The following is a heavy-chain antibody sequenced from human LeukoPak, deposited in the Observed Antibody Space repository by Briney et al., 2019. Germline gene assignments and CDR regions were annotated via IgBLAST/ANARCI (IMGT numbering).Heavy chain of an antibody. J-gene: IGHJ6*03. D-gene: IGHD2-2*02. V-gene: IGHV1-46*01. CDR3: VRDGHRLYDYYYYYMDV. CDR1: GYTFTSNY. CDR2: ISPSGGST. Sequence: ASVKVSCKAFGYTFTSNYMHWVRQAPGQGPEWMGVISPSGGSTTYAQKFQGRVTMTTDASTTTAYMELRSLGSDDTAVYYCVRDGHRLYDYYYYYMDVWGKGTTVTVSS.